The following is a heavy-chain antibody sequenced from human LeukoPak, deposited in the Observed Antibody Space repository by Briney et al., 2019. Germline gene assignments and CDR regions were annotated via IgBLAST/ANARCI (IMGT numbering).Heavy chain of an antibody. D-gene: IGHD3-22*01. CDR1: GGSFSGYY. CDR2: IYASGST. V-gene: IGHV4-59*10. J-gene: IGHJ4*02. CDR3: ARSQTYYYDSSGYFDY. Sequence: SETLSLTCAVYGGSFSGYYWSWIRQPAGKGLEWIGRIYASGSTNYNPSLKSRVTMSVDTSKNQFSLKLGSVTAADTAVYYCARSQTYYYDSSGYFDYWGQGTLVTVSS.